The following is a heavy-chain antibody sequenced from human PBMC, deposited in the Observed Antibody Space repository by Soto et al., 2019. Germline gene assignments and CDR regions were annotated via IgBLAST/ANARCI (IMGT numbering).Heavy chain of an antibody. CDR1: GVSFSGYY. CDR3: ARIRYCSSTSCLFFDY. Sequence: SETLSLTCAVYGVSFSGYYWSWIRQPPGKGLEWIGEINHSGSTNYNPSLKSRVTISVDTSKNQFSLKLSSVTAADTAVYYCARIRYCSSTSCLFFDYWGQGTLVTVSS. J-gene: IGHJ4*02. CDR2: INHSGST. V-gene: IGHV4-34*01. D-gene: IGHD2-2*01.